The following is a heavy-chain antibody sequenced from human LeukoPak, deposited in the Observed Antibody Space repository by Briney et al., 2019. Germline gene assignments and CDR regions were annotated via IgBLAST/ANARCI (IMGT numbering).Heavy chain of an antibody. D-gene: IGHD2-2*01. CDR1: GGSINSYY. CDR2: VSYGGNT. J-gene: IGHJ4*02. V-gene: IGHV4-59*01. CDR3: ARAVCSSTSCYFGFDY. Sequence: PSETLSLTCTVSGGSINSYYWNWIRQPPGKGLEWIGYVSYGGNTNYNPSLKGRVTISKDTSKNQFSLKLDSVTAADTAVYYCARAVCSSTSCYFGFDYWGQGALVTVSS.